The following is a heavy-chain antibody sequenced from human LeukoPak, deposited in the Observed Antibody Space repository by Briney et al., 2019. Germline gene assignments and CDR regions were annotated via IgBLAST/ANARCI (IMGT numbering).Heavy chain of an antibody. V-gene: IGHV4-59*08. J-gene: IGHJ4*02. Sequence: SETLSLTCTVSGGSISSYYWSWIRQPPGKGLEWIGYIYNTGNTNYNPSLKSRVTISVDTSKNQLPLKLGSVTAADTAVYYCARHPPRDGSAFDYWGQGTLVTVSS. CDR3: ARHPPRDGSAFDY. CDR1: GGSISSYY. CDR2: IYNTGNT.